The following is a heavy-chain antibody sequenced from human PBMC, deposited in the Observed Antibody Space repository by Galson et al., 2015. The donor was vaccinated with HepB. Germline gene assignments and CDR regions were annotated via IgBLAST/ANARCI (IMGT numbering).Heavy chain of an antibody. CDR2: ISSSSSYI. Sequence: SLRLSCAASGFTFSSYSMNWVRQAPGKGLEWVSSISSSSSYIYYADSVKGRFTISRDNAKNSLYLQMNSLRAEDTAVYYCAREVRGDYGYYFDYWGQGTLVTVSS. V-gene: IGHV3-21*01. CDR3: AREVRGDYGYYFDY. CDR1: GFTFSSYS. J-gene: IGHJ4*02. D-gene: IGHD4/OR15-4a*01.